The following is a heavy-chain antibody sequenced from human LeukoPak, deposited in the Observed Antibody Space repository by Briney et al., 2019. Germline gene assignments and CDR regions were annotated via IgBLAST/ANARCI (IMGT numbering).Heavy chain of an antibody. CDR1: GFTFSSYA. J-gene: IGHJ6*03. Sequence: GGSLRLPCAASGFTFSSYAMSWVRQAPGKGLEWVSAISGSGGSTYYADSVKGRFTISRDNSKNTLYLQMNSLRAEDTAVYYCAKTRNYYYYYMDVWGKGTTVTVSS. V-gene: IGHV3-23*01. CDR3: AKTRNYYYYYMDV. CDR2: ISGSGGST.